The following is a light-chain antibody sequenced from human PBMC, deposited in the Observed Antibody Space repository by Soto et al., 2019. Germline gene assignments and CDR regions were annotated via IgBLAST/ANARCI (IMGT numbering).Light chain of an antibody. CDR2: DGS. CDR3: HQYNSYFQT. J-gene: IGKJ1*01. V-gene: IGKV1-5*01. Sequence: DIQMTQSPSSLSASVGDRVTITFRASQNINNWLAWYQQKAGKAPKLLIYDGSSLESGVPSRFSGSGSGTEFTLNISSLQPDDFATYYCHQYNSYFQTFGQGTKVDIK. CDR1: QNINNW.